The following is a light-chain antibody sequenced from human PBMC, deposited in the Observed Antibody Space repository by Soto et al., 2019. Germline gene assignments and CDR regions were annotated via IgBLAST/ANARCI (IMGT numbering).Light chain of an antibody. CDR2: GAS. Sequence: EIVLTQSPGTLSLSPGERATLSCRASQSVYKNFLAWYQQKPGQAPRLLINGASNRATGIPDRFSGSGSGTDFALAIERLEPEDFALYFCQQSGSSPPTFGGGTKVAIK. V-gene: IGKV3-20*01. CDR3: QQSGSSPPT. CDR1: QSVYKNF. J-gene: IGKJ4*01.